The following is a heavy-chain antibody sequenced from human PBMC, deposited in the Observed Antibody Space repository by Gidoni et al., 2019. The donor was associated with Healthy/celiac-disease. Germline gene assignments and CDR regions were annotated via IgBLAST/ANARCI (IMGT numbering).Heavy chain of an antibody. CDR1: GFTFSSYW. V-gene: IGHV3-7*03. CDR2: IKQDGSEK. J-gene: IGHJ6*02. D-gene: IGHD3-3*01. CDR3: ARGARRWKPDYDFWSGYSSFDYYYGMDV. Sequence: EVQLVESGGGLVQPGGSLRLSCAASGFTFSSYWLSWVRQAPGKGLEWVANIKQDGSEKYYVDSVKGRFTISRDNAKNSLYLQMNSLRAEDTAVYYCARGARRWKPDYDFWSGYSSFDYYYGMDVWGQGTTVTVSS.